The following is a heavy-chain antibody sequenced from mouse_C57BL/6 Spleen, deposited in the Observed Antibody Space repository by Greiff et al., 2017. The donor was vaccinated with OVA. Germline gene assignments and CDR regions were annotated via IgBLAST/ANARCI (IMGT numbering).Heavy chain of an antibody. CDR3: ARKGIYDGYPYAMDY. CDR2: IYPGDGDT. J-gene: IGHJ4*01. Sequence: VQLQQSGAELVKPGASVKISCKASGYAFSSYWMNWVKQRPGKGLEWIGQIYPGDGDTNYNGKFKGKATLTADKSSSTAYMQLSSLTSEDSAVYFCARKGIYDGYPYAMDYWGQGTSVTVSS. CDR1: GYAFSSYW. D-gene: IGHD2-3*01. V-gene: IGHV1-80*01.